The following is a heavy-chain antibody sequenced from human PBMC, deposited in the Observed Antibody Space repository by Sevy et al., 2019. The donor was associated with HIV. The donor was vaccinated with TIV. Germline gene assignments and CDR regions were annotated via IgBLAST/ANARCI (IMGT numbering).Heavy chain of an antibody. V-gene: IGHV3-7*04. D-gene: IGHD3-22*01. CDR1: GFTFSTYW. CDR2: IKQDESEK. CDR3: ARGNSGSFDY. J-gene: IGHJ4*02. Sequence: GGSLRLSCAASGFTFSTYWMHWVRQAPGKGLEWVANIKQDESEKYYVASVKGRFTMSRDNAKNSLYLQMNSLRPGETAVYYCARGNSGSFDYWGQGTMVTVSS.